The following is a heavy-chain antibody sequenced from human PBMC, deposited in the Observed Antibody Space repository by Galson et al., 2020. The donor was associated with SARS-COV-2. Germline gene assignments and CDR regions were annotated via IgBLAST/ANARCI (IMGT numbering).Heavy chain of an antibody. CDR3: ARDHHDYGDYLQIRLTPDNYSYYGMDV. V-gene: IGHV3-48*03. CDR1: GFTFSSYE. CDR2: ISSSGSTI. J-gene: IGHJ6*02. Sequence: GGSLRLSCAASGFTFSSYEMNWVRQAPGKGLEWVSYISSSGSTIYYADSVKGRFTISRDNAKNSLYLQMNSLRAEDTAVYYCARDHHDYGDYLQIRLTPDNYSYYGMDVWGQGTTVTVSS. D-gene: IGHD4-17*01.